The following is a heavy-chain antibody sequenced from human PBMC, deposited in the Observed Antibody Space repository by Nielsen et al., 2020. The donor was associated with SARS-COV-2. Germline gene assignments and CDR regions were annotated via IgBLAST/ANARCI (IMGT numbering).Heavy chain of an antibody. Sequence: SETLSLTCTVSGGSISSSSYYWGWIRQPPGKGLEWIGSIYYSGSTYYNPSLKSRVTISVDTSKNQFSLKLSSVTAADTAVYYCARGYYGSGRHYYYYMDVWGKGTTVTVSS. CDR1: GGSISSSSYY. J-gene: IGHJ6*03. CDR2: IYYSGST. CDR3: ARGYYGSGRHYYYYMDV. D-gene: IGHD3-10*01. V-gene: IGHV4-39*07.